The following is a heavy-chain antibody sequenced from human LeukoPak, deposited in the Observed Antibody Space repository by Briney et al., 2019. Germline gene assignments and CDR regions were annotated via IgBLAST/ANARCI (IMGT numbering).Heavy chain of an antibody. CDR1: GYTFTSYA. CDR3: ARGILSKIDRKWGSYYDSSGSFDY. CDR2: INTNTGNP. Sequence: ASVKVSCKASGYTFTSYAMNWVRQAPGQGLEWMGWINTNTGNPTYAQGFTGRFVFSLDTSVSTAYLQISSLKAEDTAVYYCARGILSKIDRKWGSYYDSSGSFDYWGQGTLVTVSS. D-gene: IGHD3-22*01. J-gene: IGHJ4*02. V-gene: IGHV7-4-1*02.